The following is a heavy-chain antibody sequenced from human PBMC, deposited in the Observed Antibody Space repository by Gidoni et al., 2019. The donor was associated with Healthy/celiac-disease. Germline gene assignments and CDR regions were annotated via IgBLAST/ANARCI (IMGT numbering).Heavy chain of an antibody. J-gene: IGHJ4*02. CDR3: AREAPYYYDSSDQGNY. D-gene: IGHD3-22*01. CDR1: GFTFSSYS. CDR2: ISSSSSYI. Sequence: EVQLVESGGGLVKPGGSLRLSCAASGFTFSSYSMNWVRQAPGKGLEWVSSISSSSSYIYYADSVKGRFTISRDNAKNSLYLQMNSLRAEDTAVYYCAREAPYYYDSSDQGNYWGQGTLVTVSS. V-gene: IGHV3-21*01.